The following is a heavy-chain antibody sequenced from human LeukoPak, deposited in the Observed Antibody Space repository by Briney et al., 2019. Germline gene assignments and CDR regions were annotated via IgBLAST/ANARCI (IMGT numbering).Heavy chain of an antibody. V-gene: IGHV4-4*07. Sequence: PSETLSLTCTVSGGPISSYYWSWIRQPAGKGLEWIGRIYTSGSTNYNPSLKSRVTMSVDTSKNQFSLKLSSVTAADTAVYYCARAVTRWDVVVPAAISGNWFDPWGQGTLVTVSS. CDR1: GGPISSYY. D-gene: IGHD2-2*02. J-gene: IGHJ5*02. CDR2: IYTSGST. CDR3: ARAVTRWDVVVPAAISGNWFDP.